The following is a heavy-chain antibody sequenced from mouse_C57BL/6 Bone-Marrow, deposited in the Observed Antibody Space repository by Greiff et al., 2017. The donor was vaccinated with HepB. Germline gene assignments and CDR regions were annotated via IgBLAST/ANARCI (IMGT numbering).Heavy chain of an antibody. D-gene: IGHD1-1*01. CDR3: AKDGGEYYGSSYGSFDY. J-gene: IGHJ2*01. V-gene: IGHV5-16*01. CDR2: INYDGSST. Sequence: EVKLVESEGGLVQPGSSMKLSCTASGFTFSDYYMAWVRQVPEKGLEWVANINYDGSSTYYLDSLKSRFIISRDNAKNILYLQMSSLKSEDAAAYYCAKDGGEYYGSSYGSFDYWGQGTTLTVSS. CDR1: GFTFSDYY.